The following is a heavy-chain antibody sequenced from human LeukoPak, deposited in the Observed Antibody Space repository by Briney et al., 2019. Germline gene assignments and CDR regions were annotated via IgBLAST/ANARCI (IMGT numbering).Heavy chain of an antibody. CDR1: GFTFSCYA. V-gene: IGHV3-23*01. CDR3: AKECSYPTENYFDY. J-gene: IGHJ4*02. CDR2: ISGSGGST. Sequence: GGSLRLSCAASGFTFSCYAMSWVRQAPGKGLEWVSAISGSGGSTYYADSVKGRFTISRDNSKNTLYLQMNSLRAEDTAVYYWAKECSYPTENYFDYWGQGTLVTVSS. D-gene: IGHD6-6*01.